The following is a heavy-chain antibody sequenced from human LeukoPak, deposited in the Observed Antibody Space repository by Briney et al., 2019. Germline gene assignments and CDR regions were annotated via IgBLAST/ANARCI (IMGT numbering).Heavy chain of an antibody. CDR3: VRLGTGNWFDP. D-gene: IGHD3-10*01. V-gene: IGHV4-59*01. J-gene: IGHJ5*02. CDR1: GDSISSYY. CDR2: GHYSGGT. Sequence: SETLSLTCTVSGDSISSYYWSWIRQPPGKGLEWIGYGHYSGGTNYNPSLKSRVTISVHTSKNQFSLKLSSVTAADTAVYYCVRLGTGNWFDPWGQGTLVTVSS.